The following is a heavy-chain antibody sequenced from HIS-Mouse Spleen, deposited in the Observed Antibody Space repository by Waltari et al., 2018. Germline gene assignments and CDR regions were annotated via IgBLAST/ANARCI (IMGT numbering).Heavy chain of an antibody. V-gene: IGHV4-39*07. J-gene: IGHJ2*01. D-gene: IGHD6-13*01. CDR2: IYSSGST. CDR1: GGSISSSSYY. Sequence: QLQLQESGPGLVKPSETLSLTCTVSGGSISSSSYYWGWIRQPPGKGLEGIGSIYSSGSTYYNPSFKVRCTISVDPSKNQFSRKLSSVTAADTAVYYCAREIPYSSSWYDWYFDLWGRGTLVTVSS. CDR3: AREIPYSSSWYDWYFDL.